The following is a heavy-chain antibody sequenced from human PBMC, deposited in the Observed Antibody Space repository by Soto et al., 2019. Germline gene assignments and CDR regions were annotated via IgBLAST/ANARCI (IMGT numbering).Heavy chain of an antibody. CDR2: INHSGST. D-gene: IGHD3-3*01. CDR1: GGSFSGYS. Sequence: QVQLQQWGAGLLKPSETLSLTCAVYGGSFSGYSWSWIRQPPGKGLEWIAEINHSGSTNYSPSLNGRVTISVDTSRKQSSLKLSSVTAADAAVYYCARDGTRFLEWFMPGEDYGMDVWGQGTTVTVSS. V-gene: IGHV4-34*01. J-gene: IGHJ6*02. CDR3: ARDGTRFLEWFMPGEDYGMDV.